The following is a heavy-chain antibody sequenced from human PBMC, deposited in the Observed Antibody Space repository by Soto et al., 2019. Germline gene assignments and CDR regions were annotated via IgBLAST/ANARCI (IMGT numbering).Heavy chain of an antibody. CDR1: GFTFRSYA. D-gene: IGHD4-17*01. Sequence: GGSLRLSCAASGFTFRSYAMSWARQAPGKGLEWVSSLLRSGSSTYYADSVKGRFTISSDISANSLYLQMDSLRTEDTAVYYCAKDAVSGDGVWLLDSWGQGTVVTVSS. V-gene: IGHV3-23*01. CDR2: LLRSGSST. J-gene: IGHJ5*02. CDR3: AKDAVSGDGVWLLDS.